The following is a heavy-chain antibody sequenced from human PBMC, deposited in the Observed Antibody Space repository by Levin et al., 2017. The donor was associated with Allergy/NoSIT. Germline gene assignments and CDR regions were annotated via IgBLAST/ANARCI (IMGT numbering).Heavy chain of an antibody. CDR1: GGSISSGSYY. V-gene: IGHV4-61*02. CDR2: IYRSGSA. D-gene: IGHD3-10*01. Sequence: SETLSLTCKVSGGSISSGSYYWSWIRQPAAKGLEWIGRIYRSGSANYNPSLKSRVTISVDTSKNQFSLKLSSVTAADTAVYYCARAEVGSEHWGQGTLVTVSS. J-gene: IGHJ4*02. CDR3: ARAEVGSEH.